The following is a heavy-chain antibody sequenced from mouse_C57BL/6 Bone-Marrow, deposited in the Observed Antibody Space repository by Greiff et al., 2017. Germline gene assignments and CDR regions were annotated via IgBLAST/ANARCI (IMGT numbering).Heavy chain of an antibody. CDR3: TTLYYYGGGPWFAD. CDR1: GFNIKDDY. D-gene: IGHD1-1*01. V-gene: IGHV14-4*01. J-gene: IGHJ3*01. Sequence: EVKLMESGAELVRPGASVMLSCTASGFNIKDDYMHWVKKRPEQGLGWIGWIDPENGDTEYASKFQGKATITADTSSNTAYLQLSSLTSEDTAVYYCTTLYYYGGGPWFADWGQGTLVTVSA. CDR2: IDPENGDT.